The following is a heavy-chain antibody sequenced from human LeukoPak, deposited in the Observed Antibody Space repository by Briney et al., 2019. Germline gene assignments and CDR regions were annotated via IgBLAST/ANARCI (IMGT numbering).Heavy chain of an antibody. CDR2: VSDSGGST. CDR1: GFTFSNYA. Sequence: GGSLRLSCAASGFTFSNYAMSWVRQAPGKGLEWVSAVSDSGGSTYYADSVKGRFTISRDNSKNTLYLQMNSLRAEDTAVYYCARDGYCGGDCYPDSFDIWGQGTMVTVSS. CDR3: ARDGYCGGDCYPDSFDI. V-gene: IGHV3-23*01. D-gene: IGHD2-21*02. J-gene: IGHJ3*02.